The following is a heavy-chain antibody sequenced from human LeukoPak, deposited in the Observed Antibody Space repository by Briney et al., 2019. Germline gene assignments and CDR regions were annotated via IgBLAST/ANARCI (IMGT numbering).Heavy chain of an antibody. CDR2: IWYDGSNK. J-gene: IGHJ4*02. D-gene: IGHD6-13*01. CDR1: GFTFSSYG. CDR3: ARDLRDSSSWYPGY. V-gene: IGHV3-33*01. Sequence: GRSLRLSWAASGFTFSSYGMHWVRQAPGKGLEWVAVIWYDGSNKYYADSVKGRFTISRDNSKNTLYLQMNSLRAEDTAVYYCARDLRDSSSWYPGYWGQGTLVTVSS.